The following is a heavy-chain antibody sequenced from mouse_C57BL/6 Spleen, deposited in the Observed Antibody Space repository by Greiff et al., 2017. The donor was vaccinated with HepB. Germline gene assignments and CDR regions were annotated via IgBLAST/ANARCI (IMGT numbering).Heavy chain of an antibody. CDR3: TEGYYDCDGAYAMDD. V-gene: IGHV1-15*01. CDR1: GNTFTDYE. Sequence: QVQLKQSGAELVRPGASVTLSCKASGNTFTDYEMHWVKQTPVHGLEWIGTIGPETGGTAYNQKFKGKAILTADKSSSTAYMELRSLTSEDSAVYYCTEGYYDCDGAYAMDDWGKGTSVTVSS. J-gene: IGHJ4*01. D-gene: IGHD2-4*01. CDR2: IGPETGGT.